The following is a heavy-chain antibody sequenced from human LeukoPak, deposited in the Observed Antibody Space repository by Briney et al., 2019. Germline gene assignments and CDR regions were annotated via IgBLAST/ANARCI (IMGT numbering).Heavy chain of an antibody. D-gene: IGHD6-19*01. CDR2: ISGSGGST. J-gene: IGHJ4*02. CDR1: GFTFSSYA. V-gene: IGHV3-23*01. Sequence: GGSLRLSCAASGFTFSSYAMSWVRQAPGKGPEWVSAISGSGGSTYYADSVKGRFTISRDNSKNTLYLQMNSLRADDTAVYYCAKAGAVAARGFDYWGQGTLVTVSS. CDR3: AKAGAVAARGFDY.